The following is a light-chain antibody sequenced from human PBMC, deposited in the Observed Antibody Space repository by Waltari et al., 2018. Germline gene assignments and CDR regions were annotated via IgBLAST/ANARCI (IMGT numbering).Light chain of an antibody. CDR1: NLGDKH. V-gene: IGLV3-1*01. J-gene: IGLJ1*01. CDR3: QAWDSSTAV. CDR2: QDT. Sequence: SYELTQPPSVSVSPGQTASIICSGDNLGDKHASWYQQRPGQSPVLVIYQDTKRPSGIPERFSGSNSGNTATLTISGTQALDEADYYCQAWDSSTAVFGTGTKVTGL.